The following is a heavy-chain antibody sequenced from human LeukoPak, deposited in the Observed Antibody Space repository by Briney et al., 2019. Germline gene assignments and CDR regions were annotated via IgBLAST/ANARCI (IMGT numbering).Heavy chain of an antibody. CDR2: VSYDGSKK. D-gene: IGHD1-1*01. CDR1: GLTFSNYL. Sequence: GGSLRLSCAASGLTFSNYLIHWVRQAPGKGLEWVADVSYDGSKKKYLGSVKGRFTISRDNANNKVYLQMSSLTTDDTAVYFCARDLNEKVLWVRGPDYWGQGTLVIVSS. J-gene: IGHJ4*02. V-gene: IGHV3-30*04. CDR3: ARDLNEKVLWVRGPDY.